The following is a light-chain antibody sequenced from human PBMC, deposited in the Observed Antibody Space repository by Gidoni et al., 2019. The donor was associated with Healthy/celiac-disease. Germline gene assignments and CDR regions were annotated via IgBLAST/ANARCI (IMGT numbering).Light chain of an antibody. CDR1: QSVSSSY. J-gene: IGKJ2*01. V-gene: IGKV3-20*01. Sequence: ESVLTQSPGTLSLSPGERATRSGRASQSVSSSYLAWYQQKPGQAPRLLIYGASSRATGIPDRFSGSGSGTDFTLTISRLEPEDFAVYYCQQYGSSPPYTFGQGTRLEIK. CDR3: QQYGSSPPYT. CDR2: GAS.